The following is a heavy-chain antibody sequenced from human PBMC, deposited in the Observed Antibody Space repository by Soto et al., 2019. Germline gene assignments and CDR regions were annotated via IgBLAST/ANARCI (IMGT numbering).Heavy chain of an antibody. CDR2: IHHSGNT. V-gene: IGHV4-4*02. CDR1: GVSITSNNW. Sequence: QVQLQESGPGLVKPSGTLTLTCAVSGVSITSNNWWSWVRQPPVKGLEGIGEIHHSGNTNYNPSLTRRVTISVDKSKNQFSLTLRSVTAADTAVYYCARDPQYDYGLDAFDIWGQGTMVTVSS. D-gene: IGHD4-17*01. J-gene: IGHJ3*02. CDR3: ARDPQYDYGLDAFDI.